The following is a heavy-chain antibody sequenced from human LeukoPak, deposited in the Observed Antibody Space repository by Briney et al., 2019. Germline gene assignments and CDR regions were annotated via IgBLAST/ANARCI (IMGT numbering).Heavy chain of an antibody. CDR2: ISSSSSTI. J-gene: IGHJ4*02. D-gene: IGHD2-15*01. CDR1: GFTFSSYG. CDR3: ARARTHLRYCSGGSCYFDY. Sequence: GGSLRLSCAAFGFTFSSYGMNCVRQAPGKGLEWVSYISSSSSTIYYADSVKGRFTISRDNDKNSLYLQMNSLRDEDTAVYYCARARTHLRYCSGGSCYFDYWGQGTLVTVSS. V-gene: IGHV3-48*02.